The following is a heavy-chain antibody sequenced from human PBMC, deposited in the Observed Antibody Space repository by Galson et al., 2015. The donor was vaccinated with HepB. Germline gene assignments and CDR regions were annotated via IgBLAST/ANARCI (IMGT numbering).Heavy chain of an antibody. CDR1: GFTFSSYE. V-gene: IGHV3-48*03. CDR2: ISSSGNTI. J-gene: IGHJ4*02. D-gene: IGHD2-21*01. CDR3: ARDRGFVVGGIDY. Sequence: SLRLSCAASGFTFSSYEVNWVRQAPGKGLEWVSHISSSGNTIYYADSVKGRFIMSRDNAKNLMFLQMNSLRADVTAVYYCARDRGFVVGGIDYWGQGTLVTVSS.